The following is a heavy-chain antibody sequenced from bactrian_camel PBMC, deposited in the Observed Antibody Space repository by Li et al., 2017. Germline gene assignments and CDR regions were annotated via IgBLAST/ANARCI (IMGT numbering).Heavy chain of an antibody. V-gene: IGHV3S31*01. D-gene: IGHD5*01. CDR2: INKGDGNT. Sequence: EVQLVESGGGLVQPGGSLRLSCAASGFTFTNYAMSWVRQAPGKGLEWVSGINKGDGNTYYADSVKGRFTISRDNAKSTLYLQLDSLKTEDTGMYFCVKGRWLGVDARPEMGQGTQVTVS. J-gene: IGHJ4*01. CDR1: GFTFTNYA.